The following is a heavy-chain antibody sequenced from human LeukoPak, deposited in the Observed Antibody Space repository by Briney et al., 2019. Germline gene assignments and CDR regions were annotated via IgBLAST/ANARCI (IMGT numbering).Heavy chain of an antibody. CDR1: GGSFSGYY. CDR2: INHSGST. D-gene: IGHD4-23*01. J-gene: IGHJ4*02. CDR3: ARARLRWSYYFDY. V-gene: IGHV4-34*01. Sequence: SETLSLTCAVYGGSFSGYYWSWIRQPPGKGLEWIGEINHSGSTNYNPSLKSRVTISVDTSKNQFSLKLSSVTAADTAVYYCARARLRWSYYFDYWGQGTLVTVSS.